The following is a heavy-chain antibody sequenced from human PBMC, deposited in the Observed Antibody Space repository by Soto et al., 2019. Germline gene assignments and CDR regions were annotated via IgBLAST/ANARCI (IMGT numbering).Heavy chain of an antibody. J-gene: IGHJ5*02. Sequence: SETLSLTCTVSGGSISSYYWSWIRQPPGKGLEWIGYIYYSGSTNYNPSLKSRVTISVDTSKSQFSLKLSSVTAADTAVYYCARVDYHNWFDPWGQGTLVTVSS. CDR2: IYYSGST. V-gene: IGHV4-59*01. CDR3: ARVDYHNWFDP. CDR1: GGSISSYY. D-gene: IGHD3-16*01.